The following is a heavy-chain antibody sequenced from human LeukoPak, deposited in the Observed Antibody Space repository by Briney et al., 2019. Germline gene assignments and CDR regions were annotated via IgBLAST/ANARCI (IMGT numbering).Heavy chain of an antibody. V-gene: IGHV3-23*01. Sequence: PGGSLRLSCAASGFTFSSYAMSWVRQAPGKGLEWVSAISGSGGSTYYADSVKGRFTISRDNSKNALYLQMNSLRAEDTAVYYCAKSRTTQYYYYGMDVWGQGTTVTVSS. CDR1: GFTFSSYA. CDR3: AKSRTTQYYYYGMDV. CDR2: ISGSGGST. D-gene: IGHD1-1*01. J-gene: IGHJ6*02.